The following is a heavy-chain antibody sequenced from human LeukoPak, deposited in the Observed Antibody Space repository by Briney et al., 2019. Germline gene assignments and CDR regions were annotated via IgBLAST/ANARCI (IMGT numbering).Heavy chain of an antibody. J-gene: IGHJ5*02. CDR3: ASTNYYGSSGFSNWFDP. D-gene: IGHD3-22*01. V-gene: IGHV3-48*03. CDR1: GFTFSNYE. Sequence: GGSLRPSCAASGFTFSNYEMNWVRQAPGKGLEWVSYISSSGSIYYADSVKGRFTISRDNAKNSLYLQMNSLRAEDTAIYYCASTNYYGSSGFSNWFDPWGQGTLVTVSS. CDR2: ISSSGSI.